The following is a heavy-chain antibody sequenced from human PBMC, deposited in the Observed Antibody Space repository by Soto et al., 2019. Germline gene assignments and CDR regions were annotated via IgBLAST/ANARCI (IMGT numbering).Heavy chain of an antibody. V-gene: IGHV3-7*01. D-gene: IGHD3-3*01. CDR3: ARKTSITIIGVVEMGCFDP. Sequence: GGSLRLSCAASGFTFSSYWMSWVRQAPGKGLEWVANIKQDGSEKYYVDSEKGRFTISRDNANNSLYLQMKIQRAENKAEYYFARKTSITIIGVVEMGCFDPWGQGTLVTVSS. CDR1: GFTFSSYW. CDR2: IKQDGSEK. J-gene: IGHJ5*02.